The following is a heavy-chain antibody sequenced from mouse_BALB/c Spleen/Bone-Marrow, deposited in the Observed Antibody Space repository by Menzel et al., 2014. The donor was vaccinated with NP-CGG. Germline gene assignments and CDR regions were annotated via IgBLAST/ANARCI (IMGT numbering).Heavy chain of an antibody. D-gene: IGHD1-2*01. CDR3: ARDIGRLLFDF. CDR1: GFTFTDYY. J-gene: IGHJ2*01. Sequence: EVKLMESGGGLVQPGGSLRLSCAPSGFTFTDYYMNWVRQPPGKALEWLGFIRNQANGYTTEYSASVKGRFTISRDNSQSILYLQMNTLRAEDSATYYCARDIGRLLFDFWGQGTTLTVSS. V-gene: IGHV7-3*02. CDR2: IRNQANGYTT.